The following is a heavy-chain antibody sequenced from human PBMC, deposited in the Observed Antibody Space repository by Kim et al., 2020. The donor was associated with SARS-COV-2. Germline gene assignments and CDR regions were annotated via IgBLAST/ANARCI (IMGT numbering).Heavy chain of an antibody. V-gene: IGHV6-1*01. CDR3: ARRISGSYYYGMDV. D-gene: IGHD1-26*01. J-gene: IGHJ6*02. Sequence: AVSVNRRITINPDTSKNQFSLQLNAVTPEDTAVYYCARRISGSYYYGMDVWGQGTTVTVSS.